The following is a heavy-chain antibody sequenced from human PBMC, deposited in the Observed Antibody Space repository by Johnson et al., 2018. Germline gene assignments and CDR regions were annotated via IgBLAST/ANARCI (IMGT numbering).Heavy chain of an antibody. D-gene: IGHD3-22*01. CDR2: ISYDGSNK. V-gene: IGHV3-30-3*01. J-gene: IGHJ3*02. Sequence: QVQLVESGGGVVQPGRSLRLSCAASGFTFSSYAMHWVRQAPGKGLEWVAVISYDGSNKYYADSVKGRFTISRDNSKNTLYLQMKSLRAEDTAVYYCAGVTTVSDPVNYYDSVDAFDIWGQGTMVTVSS. CDR1: GFTFSSYA. CDR3: AGVTTVSDPVNYYDSVDAFDI.